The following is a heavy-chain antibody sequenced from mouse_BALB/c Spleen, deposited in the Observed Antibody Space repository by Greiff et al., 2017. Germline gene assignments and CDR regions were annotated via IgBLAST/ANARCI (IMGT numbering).Heavy chain of an antibody. V-gene: IGHV1S81*02. Sequence: VQLQQPGAELVKPGASVKLSCKASGYTFTSYWMHWVKQRPGQGLEWIGEINPSNGRTNYNEKFKSKATLTVDKSSSTAYMQLSSLTSEDSAVYYCARTPYSGYFDYWGQGTTLTVSS. D-gene: IGHD1-1*01. J-gene: IGHJ2*01. CDR1: GYTFTSYW. CDR3: ARTPYSGYFDY. CDR2: INPSNGRT.